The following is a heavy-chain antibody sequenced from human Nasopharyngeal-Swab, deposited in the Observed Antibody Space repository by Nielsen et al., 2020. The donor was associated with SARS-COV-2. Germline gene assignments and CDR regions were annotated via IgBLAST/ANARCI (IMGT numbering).Heavy chain of an antibody. Sequence: GGSLRLSCAASGFTFSSYGMRWVRQAPGKGLEWVAVIWYDGSNKYYADSVKGRFTISRDNSKNTLYLQMNSLRAEDTAVYYCARDLPTGDDAFDIWGQGTMVTVSS. CDR2: IWYDGSNK. J-gene: IGHJ3*02. CDR1: GFTFSSYG. V-gene: IGHV3-33*01. CDR3: ARDLPTGDDAFDI. D-gene: IGHD7-27*01.